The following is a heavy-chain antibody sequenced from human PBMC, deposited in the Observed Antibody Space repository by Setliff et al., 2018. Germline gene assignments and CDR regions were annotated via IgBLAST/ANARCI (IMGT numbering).Heavy chain of an antibody. D-gene: IGHD1-20*01. Sequence: GESLRLSCVVSGFTFSSHGMNWVRQAPGKGLEWVAYMSNWGTSIYYADSVKGRFTISRDNAKNSLFLQMNSLRIEDMGIYYCARDGGINMVKTYYYGLDVWGQGTTVTVSS. CDR2: MSNWGTSI. CDR1: GFTFSSHG. V-gene: IGHV3-48*03. CDR3: ARDGGINMVKTYYYGLDV. J-gene: IGHJ6*02.